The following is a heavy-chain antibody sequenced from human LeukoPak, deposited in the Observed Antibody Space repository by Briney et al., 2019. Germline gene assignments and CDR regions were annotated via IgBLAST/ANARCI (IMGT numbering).Heavy chain of an antibody. V-gene: IGHV3-23*01. CDR1: GFTFSNFA. CDR3: AKVLVSGYYYDY. J-gene: IGHJ4*02. Sequence: GGSLRLSCAASGFTFSNFAMLWVRQAPGKGLEWVSSISGSGDSTHYTDSVKGRFTISRDNSRNTVYLQMNSLRAGDTALYYCAKVLVSGYYYDYWGQGTLVTVSS. CDR2: ISGSGDST. D-gene: IGHD3-22*01.